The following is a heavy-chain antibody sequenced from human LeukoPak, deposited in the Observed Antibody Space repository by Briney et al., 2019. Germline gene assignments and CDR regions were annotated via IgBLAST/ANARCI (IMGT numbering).Heavy chain of an antibody. V-gene: IGHV4-59*08. CDR3: ARGNLGFDY. Sequence: SETLSLTCTDSDGSISSYYWRWIRQPPGKGLEWIGYIYYSGSTNYNPSLKSRVTISVDTSKNQFSLKLSSVTAADTAVYYCARGNLGFDYWGQGTLVTVSS. J-gene: IGHJ4*02. CDR2: IYYSGST. D-gene: IGHD1-14*01. CDR1: DGSISSYY.